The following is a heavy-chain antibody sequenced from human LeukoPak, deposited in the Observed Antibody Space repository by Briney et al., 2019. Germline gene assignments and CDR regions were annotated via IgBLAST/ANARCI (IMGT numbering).Heavy chain of an antibody. V-gene: IGHV3-7*01. CDR2: IKQDGSEK. CDR1: GFTFSGYW. J-gene: IGHJ4*02. CDR3: ARQRGSYSFDY. D-gene: IGHD1-26*01. Sequence: GGSLGLSCAASGFTFSGYWMSWVRQAPGKGLEWVANIKQDGSEKYYVDSVKGRFTISRDNAKNSLYLQMNSLRAEDTAVYYCARQRGSYSFDYWGQGTLVTVSS.